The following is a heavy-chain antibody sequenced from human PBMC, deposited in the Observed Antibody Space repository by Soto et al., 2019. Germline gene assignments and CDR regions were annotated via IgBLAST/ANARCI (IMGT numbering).Heavy chain of an antibody. CDR1: GGSVSSGSYY. V-gene: IGHV4-61*01. J-gene: IGHJ6*02. Sequence: KPSETLSLTCTVSGGSVSSGSYYWSWIRQPPGKGLEGIGYIYYSGSTNYNPSLKSRVTISVDTSKNQFSLKLSSVTAADTAVYYCARMAMVRGVVAYYYYGMDVWGQGTTVTVSS. D-gene: IGHD3-10*01. CDR3: ARMAMVRGVVAYYYYGMDV. CDR2: IYYSGST.